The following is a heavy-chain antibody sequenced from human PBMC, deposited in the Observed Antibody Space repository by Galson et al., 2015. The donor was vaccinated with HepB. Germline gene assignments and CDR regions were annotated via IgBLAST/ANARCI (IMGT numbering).Heavy chain of an antibody. V-gene: IGHV3-30*03. J-gene: IGHJ1*01. Sequence: SLRLSCAASGFNFGSYGMHWVRQAPGKGLEWVAHIAYDGSNEYYGDSVKGRFTIFRDNLKNTLYLQMNSLRAEDTAVYYCATQLRIGAAGSEFFQHWGQGTLVTASS. D-gene: IGHD6-25*01. CDR2: IAYDGSNE. CDR3: ATQLRIGAAGSEFFQH. CDR1: GFNFGSYG.